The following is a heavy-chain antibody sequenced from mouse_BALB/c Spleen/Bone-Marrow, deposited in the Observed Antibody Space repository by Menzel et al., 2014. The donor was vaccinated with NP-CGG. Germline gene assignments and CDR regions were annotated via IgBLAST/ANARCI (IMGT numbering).Heavy chain of an antibody. CDR2: ISSGSSTI. D-gene: IGHD2-14*01. J-gene: IGHJ2*01. V-gene: IGHV5-17*02. CDR3: ARDVPLYDVGYFDY. Sequence: EVKVEESGGGLVQPGGSRKLSCAASGFTFSSFGMHWVRQAPEKGLEWVAYISSGSSTIYYADTVKGRFTISRDSPKNTLFLQMTSLRSEDTAMYYCARDVPLYDVGYFDYWGQGTTLTVSS. CDR1: GFTFSSFG.